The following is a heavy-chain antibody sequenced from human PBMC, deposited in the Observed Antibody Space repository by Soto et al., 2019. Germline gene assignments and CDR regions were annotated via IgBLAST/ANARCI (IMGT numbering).Heavy chain of an antibody. CDR2: ISYDGSNK. CDR1: GFTFSSYG. V-gene: IGHV3-30*18. Sequence: GGSLRLSCAASGFTFSSYGMHWVRQAPGKGLEWVAVISYDGSNKYYADSVKGRFTISRDNSKNTLYLQMNSLRAEDTAVYYCAKERQLGGGYGMDVWGQGTTVTVS. CDR3: AKERQLGGGYGMDV. J-gene: IGHJ6*02. D-gene: IGHD6-6*01.